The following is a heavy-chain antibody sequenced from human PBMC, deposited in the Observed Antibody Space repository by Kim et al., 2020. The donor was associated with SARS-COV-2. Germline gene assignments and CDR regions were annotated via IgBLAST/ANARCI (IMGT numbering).Heavy chain of an antibody. CDR2: ISGSGGST. D-gene: IGHD1-26*01. J-gene: IGHJ6*02. Sequence: GGSLRLSCAASGFTFSSYAMSWVRQAPGKGLEWVSAISGSGGSTYYADSVKGRFTISRDNSKNTLYLQMNSLRAEDTAVYYCAKASQLWFDSGSYYRRLYYYYGMDVWGQGTTVTVSS. CDR3: AKASQLWFDSGSYYRRLYYYYGMDV. V-gene: IGHV3-23*01. CDR1: GFTFSSYA.